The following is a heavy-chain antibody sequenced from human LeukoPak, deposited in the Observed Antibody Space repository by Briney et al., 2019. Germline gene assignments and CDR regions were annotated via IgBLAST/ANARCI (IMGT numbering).Heavy chain of an antibody. CDR1: GGSFSGYY. CDR2: INHSGST. D-gene: IGHD3-10*01. CDR3: ARGSLLWFGGLFAPARGNWFDP. J-gene: IGHJ5*02. Sequence: AETLSLTCAVYGGSFSGYYWSWIRQPPGKGLEWIGEINHSGSTNYNPSLKSRVTISVDTSKNQFSLKLSSVTAADTAVYYCARGSLLWFGGLFAPARGNWFDPWGQGTLVTVSS. V-gene: IGHV4-34*01.